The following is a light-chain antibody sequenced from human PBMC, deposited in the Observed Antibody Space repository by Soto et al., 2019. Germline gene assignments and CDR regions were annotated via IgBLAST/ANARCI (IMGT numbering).Light chain of an antibody. V-gene: IGKV3-11*01. Sequence: EIVLTQSPATLSLSPGERATLSCRASQSFSSYLAWYQQKPGQAPRLLKRATGIPARFSGRGSGTDFTLTISSLEPEDFAVYYCQQRSNWPPVITFGQGTRLEIK. J-gene: IGKJ5*01. CDR3: QQRSNWPPVIT. CDR1: QSFSSY.